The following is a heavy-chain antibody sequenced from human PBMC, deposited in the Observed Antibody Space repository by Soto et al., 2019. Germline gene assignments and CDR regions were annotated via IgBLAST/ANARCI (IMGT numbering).Heavy chain of an antibody. CDR3: AREYLKNNYDRSGHAWFDP. CDR2: IYYSGST. CDR1: GGSITSSSYY. J-gene: IGHJ5*02. V-gene: IGHV4-39*02. Sequence: PSETLSLTCTVSGGSITSSSYYWGWIRQPPGKGLEWIGSIYYSGSTYYAPPLKSRVTISVDTSKNQFSLKLRSVAAADTGVYFCAREYLKNNYDRSGHAWFDPWGQGTLFPVSS. D-gene: IGHD3-22*01.